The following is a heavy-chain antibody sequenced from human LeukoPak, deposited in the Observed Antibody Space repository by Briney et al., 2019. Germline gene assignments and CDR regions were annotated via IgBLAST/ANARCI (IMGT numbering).Heavy chain of an antibody. V-gene: IGHV3-9*01. J-gene: IGHJ3*02. CDR1: GFTFNDYA. Sequence: GGSLRLSCAASGFTFNDYAMHWVRQVPGKGLEWVSGVSWNSGTIGYADSVKGRFTISRDNAKNSLYLQMNSLRAEDTAVYYCARDKMATTHAFEIWGQGTMVTVSS. CDR2: VSWNSGTI. CDR3: ARDKMATTHAFEI. D-gene: IGHD5-24*01.